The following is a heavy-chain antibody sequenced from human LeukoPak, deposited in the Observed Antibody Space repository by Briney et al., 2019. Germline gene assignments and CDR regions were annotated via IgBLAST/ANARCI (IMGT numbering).Heavy chain of an antibody. V-gene: IGHV4-4*07. Sequence: SETLSLTCTVSGGSISSYYWSWIRQPAGKGLEWIGRIYTSGGTNYNPSLKSRVTMSVDTSKNQFSLKLSSVTAADTAVYYCAREPTALDIVLMVYAIPSAWFDPWGQGTLVTVSS. CDR2: IYTSGGT. CDR3: AREPTALDIVLMVYAIPSAWFDP. CDR1: GGSISSYY. D-gene: IGHD2-8*01. J-gene: IGHJ5*02.